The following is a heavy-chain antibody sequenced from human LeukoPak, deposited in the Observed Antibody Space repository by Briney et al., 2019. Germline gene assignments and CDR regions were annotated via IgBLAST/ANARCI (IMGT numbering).Heavy chain of an antibody. CDR1: GGSISSYY. Sequence: SETLSLTCTVSGGSISSYYWSWIRQPPGKGLEWIGEINHSGSTNYNPSLKSRVTISVDTSKNQFSLKLSSVTAADTAVYYCARARPYYYDSSGYYLKPYNWFDPWGQGTLVTVSS. CDR2: INHSGST. CDR3: ARARPYYYDSSGYYLKPYNWFDP. J-gene: IGHJ5*02. D-gene: IGHD3-22*01. V-gene: IGHV4-34*01.